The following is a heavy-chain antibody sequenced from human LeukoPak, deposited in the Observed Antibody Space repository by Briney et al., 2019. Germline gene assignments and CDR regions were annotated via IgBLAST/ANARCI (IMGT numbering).Heavy chain of an antibody. CDR3: ARRGYYDTSGYLFDY. D-gene: IGHD3-22*01. CDR1: GFTFSNYW. J-gene: IGHJ4*02. CDR2: ISSSGSTI. Sequence: PGGSLRLSCAASGFTFSNYWMSWVRQAPGKGLEWVSYISSSGSTIYYADSVKGRFTISRDNAKNSLFLQMNSLRAEDTAVYYCARRGYYDTSGYLFDYWGQGTLVTVSS. V-gene: IGHV3-48*04.